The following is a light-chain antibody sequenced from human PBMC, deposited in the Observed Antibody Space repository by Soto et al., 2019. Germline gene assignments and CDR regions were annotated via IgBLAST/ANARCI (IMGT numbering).Light chain of an antibody. CDR2: DAS. J-gene: IGKJ4*01. V-gene: IGKV3-11*01. Sequence: EIVLTQSPGTLSLSPGERATLSCRASQSVNIRYLAWYQQKPGQAPRLLIYDASNRATGIPARFSGSGSGTDFTITISSLEPEDFAVYYCQQRSNWPLTFGGGTKVDI. CDR1: QSVNIRY. CDR3: QQRSNWPLT.